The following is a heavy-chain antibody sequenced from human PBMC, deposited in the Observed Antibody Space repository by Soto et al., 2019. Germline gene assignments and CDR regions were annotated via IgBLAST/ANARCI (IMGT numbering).Heavy chain of an antibody. J-gene: IGHJ6*02. CDR1: GGSFSGYY. CDR3: ARGRYYDFWSGGYGMDV. Sequence: SETLSLTCAVYGGSFSGYYWSWIRQPPGKGLEWIGEINHSGSTNYNPSLKSRVTISVDTSKNQFSLKLGSVTAADTAVYYCARGRYYDFWSGGYGMDVWGQGTTVTVSS. V-gene: IGHV4-34*01. D-gene: IGHD3-3*01. CDR2: INHSGST.